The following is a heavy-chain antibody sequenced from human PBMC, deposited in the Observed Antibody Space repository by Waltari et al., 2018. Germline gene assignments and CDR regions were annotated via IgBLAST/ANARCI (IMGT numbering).Heavy chain of an antibody. Sequence: QVQLVQSGAEVRMPGASVRVSCKASGYSFTSFNIHWVRQAPGPGLEWVGIINPRDGGTNFARKLQGRVTLTRDTSTTTAYMELRRLRSEDTAVYYCARAISSDSVYFDSWGQGSLVTVSS. D-gene: IGHD3-16*01. J-gene: IGHJ4*02. CDR2: INPRDGGT. CDR3: ARAISSDSVYFDS. V-gene: IGHV1-46*01. CDR1: GYSFTSFN.